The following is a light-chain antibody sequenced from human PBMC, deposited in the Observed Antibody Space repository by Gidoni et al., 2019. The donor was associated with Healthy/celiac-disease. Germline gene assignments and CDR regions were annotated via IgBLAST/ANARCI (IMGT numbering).Light chain of an antibody. V-gene: IGKV3-11*01. J-gene: IGKJ4*01. Sequence: EIVLTQSPATLSLSPGESATPSCRASQSVSSYLAWYQQKPGQAPRLLIYDASNRATGIPARFSGSGSGTDFTRTISSLEPEDFAVYYCQQRSNWPPPLTFGGXTKVEIK. CDR1: QSVSSY. CDR2: DAS. CDR3: QQRSNWPPPLT.